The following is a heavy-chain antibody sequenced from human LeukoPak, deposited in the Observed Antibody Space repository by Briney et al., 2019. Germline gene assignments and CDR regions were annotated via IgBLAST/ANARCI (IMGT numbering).Heavy chain of an antibody. J-gene: IGHJ6*02. CDR1: GGSISSSTYY. CDR3: ARHPTAPGGMDV. CDR2: IYYSGST. V-gene: IGHV4-39*01. D-gene: IGHD2-21*02. Sequence: SETLSLTCTVSGGSISSSTYYWGWIRQPPGKGLEWIGSIYYSGSTYYNPSLKSRVTISMDTSKNQFSLRLSSVTAADTAVYYCARHPTAPGGMDVWGQGTTVTVSS.